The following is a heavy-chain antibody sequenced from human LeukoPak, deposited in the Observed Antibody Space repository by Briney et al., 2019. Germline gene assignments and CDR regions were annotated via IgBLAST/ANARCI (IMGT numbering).Heavy chain of an antibody. Sequence: PPGRSLRLSCAVSGFTFSSYAMHWVRQAPGKGLEWVAVISYDGSNKYYADSVKRRFTISRDNSKNTLYLQMNSLRAEDTAVYYCARDRKGYCSGGSCYSDAFDIWGQGTMVTVSS. CDR2: ISYDGSNK. V-gene: IGHV3-30*04. J-gene: IGHJ3*02. D-gene: IGHD2-15*01. CDR3: ARDRKGYCSGGSCYSDAFDI. CDR1: GFTFSSYA.